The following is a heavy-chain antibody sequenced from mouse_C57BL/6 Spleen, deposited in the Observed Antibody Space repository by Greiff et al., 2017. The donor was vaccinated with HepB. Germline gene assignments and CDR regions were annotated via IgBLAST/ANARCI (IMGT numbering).Heavy chain of an antibody. V-gene: IGHV1-54*01. CDR2: INPGSGGT. CDR1: GYAFTNYL. Sequence: VQLQQSGAELVRPGTSVKVSCKASGYAFTNYLIEWVKQRPGQGLEWIGVINPGSGGTNYNEKFKGKATLTADKSSSTAYMQLRSLTSEDSAVYFCARGGTTEVGDFAYWGQGTTLTVSS. CDR3: ARGGTTEVGDFAY. D-gene: IGHD1-1*01. J-gene: IGHJ2*01.